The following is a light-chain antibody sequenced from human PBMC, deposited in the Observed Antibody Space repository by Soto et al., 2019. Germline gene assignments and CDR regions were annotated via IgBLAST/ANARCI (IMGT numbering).Light chain of an antibody. CDR3: SSYTSSSTDYV. CDR2: EVS. Sequence: QSVLTQPASVSGSPGQSITISCTGTSSDVGGYNYDSWYQQHPGKAPKLMIYEVSNRPSGVSNRFSGSKSGNTASLTISGLQAEDEADYYCSSYTSSSTDYVFGTGTKVTVL. CDR1: SSDVGGYNY. V-gene: IGLV2-14*01. J-gene: IGLJ1*01.